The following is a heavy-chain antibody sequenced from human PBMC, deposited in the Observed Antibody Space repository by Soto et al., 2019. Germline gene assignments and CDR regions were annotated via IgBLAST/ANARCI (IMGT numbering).Heavy chain of an antibody. CDR2: ISSGGEDV. D-gene: IGHD6-13*01. J-gene: IGHJ6*02. CDR3: ATDGAAGAAMGV. V-gene: IGHV3-21*01. CDR1: GLTFSTYG. Sequence: EVQLVESGGGLVKPGGSLRLSCAASGLTFSTYGMNWVRQAPGKGLEWVSSISSGGEDVGDADSVKVRLTISRDKAKNYPHLQLDSLRVDDTAVYYCATDGAAGAAMGVWGQGTTVTVSS.